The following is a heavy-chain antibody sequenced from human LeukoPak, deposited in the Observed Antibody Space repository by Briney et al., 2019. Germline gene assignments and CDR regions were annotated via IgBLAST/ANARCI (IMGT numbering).Heavy chain of an antibody. J-gene: IGHJ4*02. CDR2: ISWNSGSI. CDR3: AKDRYRIAAAGAHDY. CDR1: GFTFDDYA. D-gene: IGHD6-13*01. V-gene: IGHV3-9*01. Sequence: PGRSLRLSCAASGFTFDDYAMHWVRQAPGKGLEWVSGISWNSGSIGYADSVKGRFTISRDNAKNSLYLQMNSLRAEDTALYYCAKDRYRIAAAGAHDYWGQGTLVTVSS.